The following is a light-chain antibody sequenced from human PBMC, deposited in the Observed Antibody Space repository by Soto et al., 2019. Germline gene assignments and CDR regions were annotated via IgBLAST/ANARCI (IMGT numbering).Light chain of an antibody. Sequence: DSQMAQSPSALCAFVGERVTSTCRASQRISSWLAWYQQKPGKAPKFLIYDGSTLESGVPARFSGSGSGTEFTLTSSSLQPDDFGTYFCQQYDSYPWTFGQGTKVDIK. CDR2: DGS. CDR1: QRISSW. V-gene: IGKV1-5*01. CDR3: QQYDSYPWT. J-gene: IGKJ1*01.